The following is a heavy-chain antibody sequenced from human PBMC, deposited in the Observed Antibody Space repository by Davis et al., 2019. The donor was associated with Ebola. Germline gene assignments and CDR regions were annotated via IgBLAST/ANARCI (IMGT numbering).Heavy chain of an antibody. V-gene: IGHV1-69*10. D-gene: IGHD1-14*01. Sequence: SVKVSCKASGGTFSSYAISWVRQAPGQGLEWMGGIIPILGIANYAQKFQGRVTITADESTSTAYMELSSLRSEDTAVYYCARGGRGYNWFDPWGQGTLVTVSS. CDR1: GGTFSSYA. J-gene: IGHJ5*02. CDR3: ARGGRGYNWFDP. CDR2: IIPILGIA.